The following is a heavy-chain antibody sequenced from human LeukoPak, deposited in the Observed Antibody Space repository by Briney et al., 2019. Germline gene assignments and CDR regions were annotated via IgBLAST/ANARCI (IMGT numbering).Heavy chain of an antibody. D-gene: IGHD3-22*01. V-gene: IGHV1-46*01. Sequence: ASVKVSCKASGYTFTRYYMHWVRQAPGQGLEWMGIINPSGGSTSYAQKFQGRVTITRDTSASTAYMELSSLRSEDTAVYYCTRVVITSYYYYYGMDVWGQGTTVTVSS. CDR1: GYTFTRYY. CDR2: INPSGGST. J-gene: IGHJ6*02. CDR3: TRVVITSYYYYYGMDV.